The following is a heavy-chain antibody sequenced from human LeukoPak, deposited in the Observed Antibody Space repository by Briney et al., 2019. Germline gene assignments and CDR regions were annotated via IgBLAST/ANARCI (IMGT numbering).Heavy chain of an antibody. CDR3: ARDQATSGGGLDS. D-gene: IGHD3-16*01. CDR1: GFTVSGTH. CDR2: IYTGGTT. Sequence: GGSLRLSCAASGFTVSGTHMSWVRQAPGKGLEWVSAIYTGGTTCYSDSVEGRFTISRDKSKNTLYLQMDSLRVEDTAVYYCARDQATSGGGLDSWGQGTLVTVSS. J-gene: IGHJ4*02. V-gene: IGHV3-53*01.